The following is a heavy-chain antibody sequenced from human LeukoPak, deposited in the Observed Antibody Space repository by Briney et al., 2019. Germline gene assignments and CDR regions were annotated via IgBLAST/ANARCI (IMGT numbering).Heavy chain of an antibody. CDR1: GFTFSSYE. D-gene: IGHD2-15*01. CDR3: ARDTPGLRY. V-gene: IGHV3-48*03. Sequence: GGSLRLSCAASGFTFSSYEMNWVRQAPGKGLEWVSYISSSGSTIYYADSVKGRFTISRDNAKNSLYLQMNSLRAEDTAVYHCARDTPGLRYWGQGTLVTVSS. J-gene: IGHJ4*02. CDR2: ISSSGSTI.